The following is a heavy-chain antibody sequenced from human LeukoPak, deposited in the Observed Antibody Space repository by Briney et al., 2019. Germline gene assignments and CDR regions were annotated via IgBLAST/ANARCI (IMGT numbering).Heavy chain of an antibody. Sequence: PWETLSLTCNVSGASLSSYYWDWLRQSPGRGLEWIGYISDTGKTESNPSLKSRVTISLATSKNQFSLRLTSVTAADSAVYFCATGYYEPFATWGPGIMVSVSS. V-gene: IGHV4-59*01. CDR1: GASLSSYY. CDR2: ISDTGKT. J-gene: IGHJ5*02. CDR3: ATGYYEPFAT. D-gene: IGHD3-22*01.